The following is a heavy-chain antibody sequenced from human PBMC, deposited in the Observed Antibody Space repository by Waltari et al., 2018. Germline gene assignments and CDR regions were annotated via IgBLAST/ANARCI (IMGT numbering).Heavy chain of an antibody. J-gene: IGHJ2*01. CDR1: GFTFTAYS. CDR2: VSADGENS. CDR3: ARDPCGGGCYGYRYFDL. V-gene: IGHV3-64*01. D-gene: IGHD2-21*01. Sequence: EVQLVESGGGLVQPGGSLRPSCAASGFTFTAYSMHWVRQAPGKGLEYVAAVSADGENSDYASFVKGRFTISRDNSKNTVYLQMGSLRDDDMAVYYCARDPCGGGCYGYRYFDLWGRGTLVTVSS.